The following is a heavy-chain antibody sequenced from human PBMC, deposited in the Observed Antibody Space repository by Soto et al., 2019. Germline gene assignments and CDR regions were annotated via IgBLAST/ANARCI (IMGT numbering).Heavy chain of an antibody. CDR3: ARSHTGDSAFRAFDL. D-gene: IGHD3-3*02. V-gene: IGHV3-7*03. J-gene: IGHJ3*01. CDR2: VKRDDSER. CDR1: QFTFSNFW. Sequence: LVESGGDLVPPGESLILSYEGSQFTFSNFWMNWVRQAPGKGLEWVANVKRDDSERDYVDSVKGRFSVSRDNARNTLYLQMRSLRAEDTAVYYCARSHTGDSAFRAFDLWGQGTMVTVSS.